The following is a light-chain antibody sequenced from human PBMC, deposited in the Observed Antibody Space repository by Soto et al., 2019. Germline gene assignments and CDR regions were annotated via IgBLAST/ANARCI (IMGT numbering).Light chain of an antibody. CDR2: AAS. CDR1: QSVSSSY. Sequence: EIVLTQSPGTLSLSPGERATLSCRASQSVSSSYLAWYQQKPGQAPRLLIYAASSRATGIPDRFSGSGSGKNFTITISRLEPEDFAVYYCQQYGSSRTFGQGTKVEIK. CDR3: QQYGSSRT. V-gene: IGKV3-20*01. J-gene: IGKJ1*01.